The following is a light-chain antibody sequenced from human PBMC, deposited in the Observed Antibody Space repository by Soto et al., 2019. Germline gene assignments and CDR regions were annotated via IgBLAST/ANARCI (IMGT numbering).Light chain of an antibody. Sequence: QSALTQPPSASGTPGQRVTISCSGSSSNIGSNTVNWYQQLPGTAPKLLIYSNNQRPSGVPDRFSGSKSGTSASLAISGLQSGDEADYYCAAWHDSLNAPVVFGGGTQLTVL. J-gene: IGLJ2*01. CDR1: SSNIGSNT. V-gene: IGLV1-44*01. CDR2: SNN. CDR3: AAWHDSLNAPVV.